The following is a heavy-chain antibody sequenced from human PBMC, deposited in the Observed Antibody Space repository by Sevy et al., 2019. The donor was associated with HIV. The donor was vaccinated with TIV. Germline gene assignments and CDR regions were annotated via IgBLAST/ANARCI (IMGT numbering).Heavy chain of an antibody. CDR1: GFTFDDYA. CDR2: ISWNSGSI. CDR3: SKSVGGITVRIAVAEYYYYGMDV. J-gene: IGHJ6*04. V-gene: IGHV3-9*01. D-gene: IGHD6-19*01. Sequence: GGSLRLSCAASGFTFDDYAMHWVRQAPGKGLEWVSGISWNSGSIGYADSVKGRFTISRDNAKNSLYLQMNSLRAEDTAFYYSSKSVGGITVRIAVAEYYYYGMDVWGEGTTVSVSS.